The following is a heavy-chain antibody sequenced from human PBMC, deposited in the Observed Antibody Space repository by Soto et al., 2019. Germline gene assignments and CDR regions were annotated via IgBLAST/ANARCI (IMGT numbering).Heavy chain of an antibody. J-gene: IGHJ6*02. V-gene: IGHV3-48*01. D-gene: IGHD5-18*01. CDR2: ISSSSSTI. Sequence: EVQLVESGGGLVQPGGSLRLSCAASGFTFSSYSMNWVRQAPGKGLEWVSYISSSSSTIYYADSVKGRFTISRDNDKNSLYLQMNSLRAEDTAVYYCALSWIQPKYYYYGMDVWGQGTTVTVSS. CDR1: GFTFSSYS. CDR3: ALSWIQPKYYYYGMDV.